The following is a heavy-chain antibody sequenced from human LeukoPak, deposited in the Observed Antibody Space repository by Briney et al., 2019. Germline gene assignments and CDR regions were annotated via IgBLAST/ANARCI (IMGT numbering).Heavy chain of an antibody. V-gene: IGHV4-59*12. D-gene: IGHD1-26*01. CDR2: IFYSGNT. CDR1: GSSISTSY. J-gene: IGHJ4*02. CDR3: ARDQPVGSPDY. Sequence: SETLSLTCAVSGSSISTSYWSWIRQPPGKGLEWIGNIFYSGNTNYSPSLKSRITMSLDTSNNLLSLRLSSVTAADTAVYYCARDQPVGSPDYWGQGTLVTVSS.